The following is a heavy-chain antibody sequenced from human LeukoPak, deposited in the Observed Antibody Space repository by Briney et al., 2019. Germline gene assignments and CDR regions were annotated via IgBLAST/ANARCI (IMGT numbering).Heavy chain of an antibody. CDR3: ARTGTTMDY. CDR1: GLTVSSYS. J-gene: IGHJ4*02. Sequence: GGSLRLSCAASGLTVSSYSMNWVRQAPGKGLEWVSYISSSSRTIYYADSVKGRFTISRDNAKNSLYLQMNSLRAEDTAVYYCARTGTTMDYWGQGTLVTVSS. CDR2: ISSSSRTI. V-gene: IGHV3-48*01. D-gene: IGHD1-7*01.